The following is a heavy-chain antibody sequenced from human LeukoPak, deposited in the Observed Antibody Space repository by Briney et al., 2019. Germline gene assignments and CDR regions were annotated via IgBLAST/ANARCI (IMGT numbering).Heavy chain of an antibody. Sequence: QPGRSLRLSCAASGFTFSSYGMHWVRQAPGKGLDWVAVIWYDGSNKYYADSVKGRFTISRDNSKNTLYLQMNSLRAEDTAVYYCAKAIPETDAFDIWGQGTMVTVSS. CDR1: GFTFSSYG. J-gene: IGHJ3*02. V-gene: IGHV3-33*06. CDR2: IWYDGSNK. CDR3: AKAIPETDAFDI.